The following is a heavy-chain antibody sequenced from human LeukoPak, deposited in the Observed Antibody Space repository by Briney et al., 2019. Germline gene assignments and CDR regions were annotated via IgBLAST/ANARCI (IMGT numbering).Heavy chain of an antibody. CDR3: ARDILSGRFGFDP. CDR2: ISYSWST. V-gene: IGHV4-59*12. D-gene: IGHD3-9*01. Sequence: SETLALTCTVSGGSFRSYYWSWIRQSPEKGLEWIGYISYSWSTNYNPALKRRVTISVDTSRNQFSLKLTSVTAADTAVYYCARDILSGRFGFDPWGQGTLVTVSS. CDR1: GGSFRSYY. J-gene: IGHJ5*02.